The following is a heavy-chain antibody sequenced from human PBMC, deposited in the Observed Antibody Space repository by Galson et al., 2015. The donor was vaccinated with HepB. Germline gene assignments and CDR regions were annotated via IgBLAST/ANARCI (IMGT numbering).Heavy chain of an antibody. CDR3: ARIRSGYDVVDY. D-gene: IGHD5-12*01. CDR2: VSSSSSYI. V-gene: IGHV3-21*01. Sequence: SLRLSCAASGFTFSSYSMNWVRQAPGKGLEWVSSVSSSSSYIYYVDSVKGRFTISRDNAKNSLYLQMNSLRAEDTAVYYCARIRSGYDVVDYWGQGTLVTVSS. J-gene: IGHJ4*02. CDR1: GFTFSSYS.